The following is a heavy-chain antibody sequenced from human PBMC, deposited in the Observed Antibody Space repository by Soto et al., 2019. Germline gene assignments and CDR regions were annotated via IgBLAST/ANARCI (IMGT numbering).Heavy chain of an antibody. CDR1: GGSISGYI. Sequence: QVQLQESGPGLVKPSETLSLTCTVSGGSISGYIWSWFRQPPGKGLQWMRSIYNSGNTDYNHTLMSRVTISVDTSTNPDSLILTSMTAADTAVYFCAAPPRYWGQGILVAVSS. J-gene: IGHJ4*02. CDR2: IYNSGNT. CDR3: AAPPRY. V-gene: IGHV4-4*07.